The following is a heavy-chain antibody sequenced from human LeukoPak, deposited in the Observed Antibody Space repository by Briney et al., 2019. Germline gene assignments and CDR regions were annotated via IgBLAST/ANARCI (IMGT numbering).Heavy chain of an antibody. Sequence: PGGSLRLSCAASGFTFSDYGMHWVRQAAGKGLEWVAFLRYDANYEYYADYGKGRFIISRANSKNTLYMQMNSLRAEDTAVYFCAKVFDSSSGPFDYWGQGTLVTVSS. CDR1: GFTFSDYG. CDR2: LRYDANYE. D-gene: IGHD6-25*01. CDR3: AKVFDSSSGPFDY. V-gene: IGHV3-30*02. J-gene: IGHJ4*02.